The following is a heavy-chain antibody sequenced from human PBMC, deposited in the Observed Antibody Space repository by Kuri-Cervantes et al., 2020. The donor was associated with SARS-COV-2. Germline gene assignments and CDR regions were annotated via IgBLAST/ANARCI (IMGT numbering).Heavy chain of an antibody. Sequence: SVKVSCKASGYTFTGYYMHWVRQAPGQGLEWMGGIIPIFGTANYAQKFQGRVTITADKSTSTAYMELSSLRSEDTAVYYCAADMAYCGGDCYSNYYYYYGMDVWGQGTTVTVSS. J-gene: IGHJ6*02. V-gene: IGHV1-69*06. CDR2: IIPIFGTA. D-gene: IGHD2-21*02. CDR3: AADMAYCGGDCYSNYYYYYGMDV. CDR1: GYTFTGYY.